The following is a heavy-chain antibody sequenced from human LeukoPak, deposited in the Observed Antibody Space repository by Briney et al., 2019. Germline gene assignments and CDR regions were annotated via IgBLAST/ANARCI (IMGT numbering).Heavy chain of an antibody. CDR1: GGSISTYY. J-gene: IGHJ4*02. CDR2: MYYSGST. D-gene: IGHD4-17*01. Sequence: SETLSLTCTVSGGSISTYYWNWIRQSPGKGLEWIGYMYYSGSTNFNPSLKSRVTISVDTSKNESSLKLSSVTAADTAVYYCARTPATTWTNHFDYWGQGTLVTVSS. V-gene: IGHV4-59*01. CDR3: ARTPATTWTNHFDY.